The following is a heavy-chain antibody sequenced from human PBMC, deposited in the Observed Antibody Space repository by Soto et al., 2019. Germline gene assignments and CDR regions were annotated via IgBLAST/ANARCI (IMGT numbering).Heavy chain of an antibody. CDR3: ASDLGGSRDL. J-gene: IGHJ2*01. Sequence: GGSLRLSCAASGFTFDDYAMHWVRQAPGKGLEWVSGISWNSGSIGYADSVKGRFTISRDNSRNTVYLQMNSLRAEDTAVYYCASDLGGSRDLWGRGTLVTVSS. CDR2: ISWNSGSI. V-gene: IGHV3-9*01. CDR1: GFTFDDYA. D-gene: IGHD1-26*01.